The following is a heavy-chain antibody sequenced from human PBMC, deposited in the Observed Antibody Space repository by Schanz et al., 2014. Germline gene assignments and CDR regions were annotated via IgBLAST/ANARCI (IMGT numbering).Heavy chain of an antibody. V-gene: IGHV3-30*18. CDR2: TSYDGSNK. CDR3: VKDLQRELLRDDHYYGMDV. D-gene: IGHD1-26*01. Sequence: VQLVESGGGLVKPGGSLRLSCAASGFSFSSYGMHWVRQAPGKGLEWVAVTSYDGSNKYYADSVKGRFTTSRDNSKNTMYLQMNSLRAEDTAVYYCVKDLQRELLRDDHYYGMDVWGQGTTVTVSS. J-gene: IGHJ6*02. CDR1: GFSFSSYG.